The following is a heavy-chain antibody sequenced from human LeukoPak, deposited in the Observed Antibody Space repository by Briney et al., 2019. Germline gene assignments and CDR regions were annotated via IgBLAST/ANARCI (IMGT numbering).Heavy chain of an antibody. D-gene: IGHD3-10*01. Sequence: PGGSLRLSCAASGFTFSSYWMSWVRQAPGKGLEWVANIKEDGSEEYYVDSVKGRFTISRDNAKNSLYLQMNSLRAEDTAVYYCARGLLWFGELTDYWGQGTLVTVSS. J-gene: IGHJ4*02. CDR2: IKEDGSEE. CDR3: ARGLLWFGELTDY. V-gene: IGHV3-7*01. CDR1: GFTFSSYW.